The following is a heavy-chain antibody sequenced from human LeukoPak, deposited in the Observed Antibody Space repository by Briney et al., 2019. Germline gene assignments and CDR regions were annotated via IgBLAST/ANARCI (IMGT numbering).Heavy chain of an antibody. CDR2: IYYSGST. D-gene: IGHD4-23*01. CDR3: ASPVVTPEYYFDY. V-gene: IGHV4-39*07. Sequence: SGTLSLTFTVSGDSINSNYWNWIRQPPGKGLEWIGSIYYSGSTYYNPSLKSRVTISVDTSKNQFSLKLSSVTAADTAVYYCASPVVTPEYYFDYWGQGTLVTVSS. J-gene: IGHJ4*02. CDR1: GDSINSNY.